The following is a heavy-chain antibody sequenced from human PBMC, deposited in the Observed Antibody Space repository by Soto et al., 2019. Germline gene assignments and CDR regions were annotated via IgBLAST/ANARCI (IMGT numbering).Heavy chain of an antibody. CDR1: GGSITSSFY. CDR3: RSSSRYSTDV. V-gene: IGHV4-39*01. CDR2: IYGTGNT. Sequence: QLQLQESGPGLVKPSETLSLSCTVSGGSITSSFYCGWSRQPPGEGLEWMGSIYGTGNTYYNPSLKGRVTISADTSKNQFSLNLISVTAADTAVYYCRSSSRYSTDVWGQGATVTVSS. J-gene: IGHJ6*02. D-gene: IGHD6-13*01.